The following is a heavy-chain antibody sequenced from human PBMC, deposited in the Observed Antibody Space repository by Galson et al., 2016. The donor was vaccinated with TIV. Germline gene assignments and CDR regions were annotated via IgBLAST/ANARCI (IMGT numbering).Heavy chain of an antibody. Sequence: SVKVSCKAPGYTFSNYGISWVRQAPGQGLEWMGWISAYSGNTNYAQKVQGRVIMTTDTSTSTAYMELRSLRSDDTAVYYCARPPYCGDYCYKYDLWGPGTLVPVSS. CDR1: GYTFSNYG. CDR3: ARPPYCGDYCYKYDL. CDR2: ISAYSGNT. D-gene: IGHD2-21*01. V-gene: IGHV1-18*04. J-gene: IGHJ4*02.